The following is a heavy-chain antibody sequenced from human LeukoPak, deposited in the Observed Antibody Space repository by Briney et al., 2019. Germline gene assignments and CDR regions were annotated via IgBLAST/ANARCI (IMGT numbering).Heavy chain of an antibody. D-gene: IGHD2/OR15-2a*01. CDR2: ISLDVRAT. J-gene: IGHJ4*02. CDR1: GFTFSGHC. Sequence: GGSLRLSCVASGFTFSGHCMHWVRQLPGKGLLAVSRISLDVRATAYADSVKGRFTISRDPAKNTPYWEMNRRPAKDTALYDCTRSGYYNVYDYWGQGTLVTVSS. V-gene: IGHV3-74*03. CDR3: TRSGYYNVYDY.